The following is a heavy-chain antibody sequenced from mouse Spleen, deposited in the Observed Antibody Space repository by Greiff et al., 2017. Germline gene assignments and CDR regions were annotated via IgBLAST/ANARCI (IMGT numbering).Heavy chain of an antibody. CDR2: IYPGSGST. V-gene: IGHV1-55*01. CDR3: ARTGGGDY. CDR1: GYTFTSYW. D-gene: IGHD3-1*01. J-gene: IGHJ2*01. Sequence: QVQLQQSGPELVKPGASVKIPCKASGYTFTSYWITWVKQRPGQGLEWIGDIYPGSGSTNYNEKFKSKATLTVDTSSSTAYMQLSSLTSEDSAVYYCARTGGGDYWGQGTTLTVSS.